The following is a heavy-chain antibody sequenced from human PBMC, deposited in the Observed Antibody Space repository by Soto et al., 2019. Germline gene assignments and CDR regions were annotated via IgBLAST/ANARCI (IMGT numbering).Heavy chain of an antibody. CDR3: AKPKIHIHDSYSTLPMDV. CDR2: ISGSGGST. Sequence: GGSLRLSCAASGFTFSSYAMSWVRQAPGKGLEWVSAISGSGGSTYYADSVKGRFTISRDNSKNTLYLQMNSLRAEDTAVYYCAKPKIHIHDSYSTLPMDVWGKGTTVTVSS. D-gene: IGHD2-21*02. CDR1: GFTFSSYA. J-gene: IGHJ6*03. V-gene: IGHV3-23*01.